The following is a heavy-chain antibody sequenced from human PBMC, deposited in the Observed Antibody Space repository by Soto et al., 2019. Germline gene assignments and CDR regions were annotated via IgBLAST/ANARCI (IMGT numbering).Heavy chain of an antibody. D-gene: IGHD3-22*01. Sequence: GASVKVSCKASGGTFSTYSITWVRQAPGKGLEWVSVIYSGGSTYYADSVKGRFTISRDNSKNTLYLQMNSLRAEDTAVYYCARDRVESGYPEYFQHWGQGTLVTVSS. CDR3: ARDRVESGYPEYFQH. J-gene: IGHJ1*01. CDR1: GGTFSTYS. CDR2: IYSGGST. V-gene: IGHV3-53*01.